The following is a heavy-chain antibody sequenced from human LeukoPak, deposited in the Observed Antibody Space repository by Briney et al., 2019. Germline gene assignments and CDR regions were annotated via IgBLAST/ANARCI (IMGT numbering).Heavy chain of an antibody. CDR3: AKDIPYYYDSSAGLNYYFDY. V-gene: IGHV3-9*01. CDR1: GFTFDDYA. Sequence: PGGSLRLSCAASGFTFDDYAMHWVRQAPGKGLEWVSGISWNSGSIGYADSVKGRFTISRDNAKNSLYLQMNSLRAEDTAVYYCAKDIPYYYDSSAGLNYYFDYWGQGTLVTVSS. CDR2: ISWNSGSI. D-gene: IGHD3-22*01. J-gene: IGHJ4*02.